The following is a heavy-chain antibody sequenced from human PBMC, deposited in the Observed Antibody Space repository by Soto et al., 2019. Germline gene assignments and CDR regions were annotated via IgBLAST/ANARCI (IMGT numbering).Heavy chain of an antibody. CDR1: GFIFSDSA. Sequence: EVQLVESGGGLVQPGGSLKLSCAASGFIFSDSALHWVRQASGKGLEWVGRIRRKANNSATTYAASVEGRFAISRDDSKNTAYLPMNSLKTEDTAIYYWTSGIDVGGGYPRYYLDYWGQGTLVTVSS. V-gene: IGHV3-73*02. CDR3: TSGIDVGGGYPRYYLDY. J-gene: IGHJ4*02. CDR2: IRRKANNSAT. D-gene: IGHD3-3*01.